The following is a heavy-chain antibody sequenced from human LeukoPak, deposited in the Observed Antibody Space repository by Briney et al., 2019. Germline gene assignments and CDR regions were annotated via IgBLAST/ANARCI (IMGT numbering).Heavy chain of an antibody. J-gene: IGHJ4*02. CDR2: IYHSGST. V-gene: IGHV4-30-2*01. CDR1: GGSISSGGYY. D-gene: IGHD3-10*01. Sequence: PSETLSLTCTVSGGSISSGGYYWSWIRQPPGKGLEWIGYIYHSGSTYYNPSLKSRVTISVDTSKNQFSLKLSSVTAADTAVYYCARGPNYYSSGSFDYWGQGTLVTVSS. CDR3: ARGPNYYSSGSFDY.